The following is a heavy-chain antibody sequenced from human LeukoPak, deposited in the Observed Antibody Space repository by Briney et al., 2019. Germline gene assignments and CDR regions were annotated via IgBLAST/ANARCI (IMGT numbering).Heavy chain of an antibody. D-gene: IGHD2-21*02. Sequence: QPGGSLRLSCAASGFTFNIYAMSWVRQAPGKGLEWVSVISGSGGATYYADSVKGRFTISRDNSKDTLFLQMSSLRAEDTAVYFCAKTAYYYYSGVDVWGQGTTVTVSS. J-gene: IGHJ6*02. CDR3: AKTAYYYYSGVDV. CDR2: ISGSGGAT. CDR1: GFTFNIYA. V-gene: IGHV3-23*01.